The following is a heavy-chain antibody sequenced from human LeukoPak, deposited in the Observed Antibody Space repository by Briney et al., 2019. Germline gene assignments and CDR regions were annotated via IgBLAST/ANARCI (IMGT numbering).Heavy chain of an antibody. J-gene: IGHJ4*02. CDR1: GFTFSSYW. D-gene: IGHD2-2*01. V-gene: IGHV3-74*01. CDR3: AREVVPAANDY. CDR2: INSDGSST. Sequence: PGGSLRLSCAASGFTFSSYWMHWVRQAPGKGQVWVSRINSDGSSTSYADSVKGRFTISRDNAKNTLYLQMNSLRAEDTAVYYCAREVVPAANDYWGQGTLVTVSS.